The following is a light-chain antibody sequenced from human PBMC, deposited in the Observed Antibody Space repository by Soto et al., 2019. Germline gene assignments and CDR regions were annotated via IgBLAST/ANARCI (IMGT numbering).Light chain of an antibody. Sequence: DIQMTQSPSSLSASVGDRVTITCRASESMSTYLNWYQQKPGKAPKLLIYAASSLQSGVPSRFSGSGSGTDFTLTISSLQSEDVATYYCQQPYITPYTFGQGTKLEIK. CDR1: ESMSTY. J-gene: IGKJ2*01. CDR2: AAS. CDR3: QQPYITPYT. V-gene: IGKV1-39*01.